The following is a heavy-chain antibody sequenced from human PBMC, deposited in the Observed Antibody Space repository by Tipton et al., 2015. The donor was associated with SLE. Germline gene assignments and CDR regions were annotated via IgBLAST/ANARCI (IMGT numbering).Heavy chain of an antibody. D-gene: IGHD4-17*01. CDR1: GFSFSSYG. Sequence: SLRLSCAASGFSFSSYGMHWVRQAPGKGLEWVAVIWYDGSNKFYADSVKGRFTISRDNSKNTLYLQVSSLRGEDTAVYYCATTTTMTNYIDYWGQGTLVTVSS. J-gene: IGHJ4*02. CDR3: ATTTTMTNYIDY. CDR2: IWYDGSNK. V-gene: IGHV3-33*01.